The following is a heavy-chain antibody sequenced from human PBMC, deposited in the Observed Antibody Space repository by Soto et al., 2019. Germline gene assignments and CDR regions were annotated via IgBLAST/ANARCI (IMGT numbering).Heavy chain of an antibody. D-gene: IGHD3-10*01. V-gene: IGHV1-69*18. CDR2: IIPVFGTT. CDR3: ARDGGFGELKY. Sequence: QVQLVQSGAELKKPGSSVKVSCKASGDTFSGYPINWVRQAPGEGLVWMGRIIPVFGTTNDAQRFEGRVTFTADASTNPAHMELSGLLSEATAVYYCARDGGFGELKYWGQGTLVTVSS. CDR1: GDTFSGYP. J-gene: IGHJ4*02.